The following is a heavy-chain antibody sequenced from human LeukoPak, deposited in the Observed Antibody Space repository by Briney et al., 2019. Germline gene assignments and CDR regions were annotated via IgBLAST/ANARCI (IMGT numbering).Heavy chain of an antibody. J-gene: IGHJ6*04. Sequence: SETLSLTCTVSGGSLSSYYWSWVRQPPEEGLEWIGYIYYSGNTNYNPSLKSRVTISVDTSKNQFSLKLSSVTAADTAVYYCARVTTVTTCVGCRGMDVWGKGTTVTVSS. CDR3: ARVTTVTTCVGCRGMDV. CDR2: IYYSGNT. V-gene: IGHV4-59*01. CDR1: GGSLSSYY. D-gene: IGHD4-17*01.